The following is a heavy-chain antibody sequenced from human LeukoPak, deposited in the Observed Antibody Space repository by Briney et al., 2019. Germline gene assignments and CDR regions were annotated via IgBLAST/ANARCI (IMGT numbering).Heavy chain of an antibody. V-gene: IGHV1-2*02. CDR3: ARVKWNDVNGWSTVNYYMDV. CDR1: GYTFTGYY. D-gene: IGHD1-1*01. J-gene: IGHJ6*03. Sequence: GASVKVSCKASGYTFTGYYMHWVRQAPGQGLEWMGWINPNSGGTNYAQKFQGRVTMTRDTSISTAYMELSRLRSDDTAVYYCARVKWNDVNGWSTVNYYMDVWGKGTTVTVSS. CDR2: INPNSGGT.